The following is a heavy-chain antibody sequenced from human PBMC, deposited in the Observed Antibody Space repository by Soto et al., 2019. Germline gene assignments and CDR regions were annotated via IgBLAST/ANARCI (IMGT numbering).Heavy chain of an antibody. V-gene: IGHV4-31*03. Sequence: QVQLQESGPGVVKPSPTLSLTCSVSGGSISSGGYYWGWIRQHPANGLVGIGYIYYSGSTNYNPSLKSRVIISVDMSSNRFSPALRSVTAADTAIYYCARHSASWQWCDYWGQGTRVTVSS. CDR2: IYYSGST. J-gene: IGHJ4*02. CDR3: ARHSASWQWCDY. D-gene: IGHD2-8*01. CDR1: GGSISSGGYY.